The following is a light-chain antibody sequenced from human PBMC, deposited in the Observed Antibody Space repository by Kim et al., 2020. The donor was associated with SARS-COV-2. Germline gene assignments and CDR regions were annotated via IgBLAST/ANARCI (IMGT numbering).Light chain of an antibody. J-gene: IGKJ2*01. Sequence: TLSLSPGDRATLSFRASQSVTSTYLVWYQQKPGQAPRLLIYAASRRAIGIPDRFTGSGSGTDFTLTISRVEPEDFAVYYCQQYGRSFGQGTKLEI. V-gene: IGKV3-20*01. CDR2: AAS. CDR3: QQYGRS. CDR1: QSVTSTY.